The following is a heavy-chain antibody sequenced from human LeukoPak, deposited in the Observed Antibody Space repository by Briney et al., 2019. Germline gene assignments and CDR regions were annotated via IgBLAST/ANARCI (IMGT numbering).Heavy chain of an antibody. J-gene: IGHJ6*03. CDR2: ISSDENNK. D-gene: IGHD1-1*01. V-gene: IGHV3-30*03. CDR1: GFTFSSYV. CDR3: ARGGTYAAYYYYMDV. Sequence: GGSLRLSCAASGFTFSSYVMHWVRQAPGKGLEWVALISSDENNKYHADSVKGRFTISRDNAKKSLYLQMNSLRAEDTAVYYCARGGTYAAYYYYMDVWGTGTTVTVSS.